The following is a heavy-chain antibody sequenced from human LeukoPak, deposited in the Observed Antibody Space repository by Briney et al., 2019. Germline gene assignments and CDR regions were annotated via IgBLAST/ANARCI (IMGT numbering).Heavy chain of an antibody. Sequence: GGSLRLSCAASGFIVNSYGMSWVRQAPGKGLAWVSLIYSDGVTQYADSVKGRFTTSRDNSKNTLYLQMNSLGDEDTAVYFCARDRAEGKTWVEFDPWGQGTLVTVSS. V-gene: IGHV3-66*02. J-gene: IGHJ5*02. CDR2: IYSDGVT. CDR1: GFIVNSYG. CDR3: ARDRAEGKTWVEFDP.